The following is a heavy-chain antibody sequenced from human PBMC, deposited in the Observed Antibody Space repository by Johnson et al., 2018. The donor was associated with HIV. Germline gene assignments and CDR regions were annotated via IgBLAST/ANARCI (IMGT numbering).Heavy chain of an antibody. CDR2: ISWNSGSI. CDR3: ARDAYGDDSSGSGDGAFDI. V-gene: IGHV3-9*01. J-gene: IGHJ3*02. CDR1: GFTFDEYA. D-gene: IGHD3-22*01. Sequence: VQLVESGGGLVQPGRSLRLSCVASGFTFDEYAMHWVRQAPGKGLEWVSGISWNSGSIGYADSVKGRFTISRDNAKNSLYLQMNSLRAEDTAVYYCARDAYGDDSSGSGDGAFDIWGQGTMVTVSS.